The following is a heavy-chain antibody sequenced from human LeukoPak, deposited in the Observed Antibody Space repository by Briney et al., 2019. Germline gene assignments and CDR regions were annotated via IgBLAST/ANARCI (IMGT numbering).Heavy chain of an antibody. CDR1: GFTFSSSG. D-gene: IGHD2-21*02. CDR3: AKPAYCGGDCYSSPFQH. V-gene: IGHV3-30*18. J-gene: IGHJ1*01. Sequence: GGSLRLSCAPSGFTFSSSGLHWVRQAPGKGLEWVAFVSFDGGKNYYPAYVKCRFTISRDNSKNTLYLQMNSLRAEDTAVYYCAKPAYCGGDCYSSPFQHWGQGTLVTVSS. CDR2: VSFDGGKN.